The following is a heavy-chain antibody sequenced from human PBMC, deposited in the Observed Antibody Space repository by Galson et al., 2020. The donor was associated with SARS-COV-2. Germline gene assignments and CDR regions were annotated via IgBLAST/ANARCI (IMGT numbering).Heavy chain of an antibody. D-gene: IGHD3-22*01. Sequence: GGSLRLSCAAPGFTFNFSGMHWVRQAPGKGLEWLAVISFDGNNEYYADSVKGRFTISRDNSENTLYLQMNSLRAEDTAVYYCAKDRTPYYDSSGYYSAFWGQGTLVTVSS. CDR2: ISFDGNNE. J-gene: IGHJ4*02. CDR1: GFTFNFSG. V-gene: IGHV3-30*18. CDR3: AKDRTPYYDSSGYYSAF.